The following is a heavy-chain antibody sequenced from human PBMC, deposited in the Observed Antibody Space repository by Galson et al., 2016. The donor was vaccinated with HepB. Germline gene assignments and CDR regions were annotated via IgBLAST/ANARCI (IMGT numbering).Heavy chain of an antibody. CDR3: AKSVGIRLWFDHAFDI. Sequence: SLRLSCAASGFTFSSYAMSWVRQAPGRGLKWVAVISYDGSSKYYADSVKGRFTISRDNSKNTLYVQMNSLRAEDTAVYYYAKSVGIRLWFDHAFDIWGQGTMVTVSS. CDR2: ISYDGSSK. V-gene: IGHV3-30*18. D-gene: IGHD5-18*01. J-gene: IGHJ3*02. CDR1: GFTFSSYA.